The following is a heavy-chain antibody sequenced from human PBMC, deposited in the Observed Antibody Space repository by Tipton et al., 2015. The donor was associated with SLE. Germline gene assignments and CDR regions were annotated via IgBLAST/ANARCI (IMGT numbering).Heavy chain of an antibody. CDR3: SRGIGRYLSTGVRVVDGGYFDF. Sequence: TLSLTCAVYGGSFSDYCYWTWIRQAPGKGLEWIGEINRSGSPNSNPSLKGRVTMSVDTSKSQFSLRLTSVTAADTAMYYCSRGIGRYLSTGVRVVDGGYFDFWGQGTLATVST. V-gene: IGHV4-34*01. CDR1: GGSFSDYCY. J-gene: IGHJ4*02. CDR2: INRSGSP. D-gene: IGHD3-10*02.